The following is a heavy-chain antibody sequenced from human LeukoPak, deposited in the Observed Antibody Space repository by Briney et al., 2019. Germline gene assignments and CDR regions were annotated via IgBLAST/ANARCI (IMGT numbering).Heavy chain of an antibody. D-gene: IGHD1-26*01. V-gene: IGHV4-30-2*01. CDR1: GGSISSGGYY. CDR3: ARDGARVGATAFDI. CDR2: IYHSGST. J-gene: IGHJ3*02. Sequence: SETLSLTCTVSGGSISSGGYYWSWIRQPPGKGLEWIGYIYHSGSTYYNPSLKSRVTISVDRSKNQFSLKLSSVTAADTAVYYCARDGARVGATAFDIWGRGTMVTVSS.